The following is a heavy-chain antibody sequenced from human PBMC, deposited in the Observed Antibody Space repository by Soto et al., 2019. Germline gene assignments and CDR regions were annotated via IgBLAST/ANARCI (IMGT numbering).Heavy chain of an antibody. J-gene: IGHJ5*02. Sequence: GGSLSLSCAASGFTFSSYAMSWVRQAPGKGLEWVSAISGSGGSTYYADSVKGRFTISRDNSKNTLYLQMNSLRAEDTAVYYCAKDYDYGDYGRVGWFDPWGQGTLVTVS. V-gene: IGHV3-23*01. CDR1: GFTFSSYA. CDR2: ISGSGGST. D-gene: IGHD4-17*01. CDR3: AKDYDYGDYGRVGWFDP.